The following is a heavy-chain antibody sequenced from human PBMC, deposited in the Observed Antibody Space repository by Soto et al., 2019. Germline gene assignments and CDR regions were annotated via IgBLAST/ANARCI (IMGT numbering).Heavy chain of an antibody. Sequence: SETLSLTCTVSGGSISSYYWSWIRQPPGKGLEWIGYIYYSGSTNYNHSLKSRVTISVDTSKNQFSLKLSSVTAAATAVYYWARDKGDPAFDIWGQGTMVTVSS. CDR1: GGSISSYY. D-gene: IGHD3-16*01. J-gene: IGHJ3*02. CDR3: ARDKGDPAFDI. CDR2: IYYSGST. V-gene: IGHV4-59*01.